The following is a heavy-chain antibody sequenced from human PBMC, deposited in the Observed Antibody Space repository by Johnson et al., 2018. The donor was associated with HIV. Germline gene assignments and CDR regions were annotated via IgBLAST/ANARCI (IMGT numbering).Heavy chain of an antibody. D-gene: IGHD6-6*01. CDR1: GFTFSSYG. J-gene: IGHJ3*02. V-gene: IGHV3-30*03. CDR3: ARRGYSGSGGAFDI. CDR2: ISYDGSNK. Sequence: QVQLVESGGGLVQPGGSLKLSCAASGFTFSSYGMHWVRQAPGKGLEWVAVISYDGSNKYYADSVKGRFTISRDNSKNTLYLQMNSLRAEDTAVYYCARRGYSGSGGAFDIWGQGTTVTVSS.